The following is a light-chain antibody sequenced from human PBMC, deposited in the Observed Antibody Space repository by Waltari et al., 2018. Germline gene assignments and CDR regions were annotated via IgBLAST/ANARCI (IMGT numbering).Light chain of an antibody. J-gene: IGLJ3*02. Sequence: HSALTPPASVSGSPGQSITISCTGTRSDGGGYSYVSWYPQQPDKAPKLLIYDVSNRALGVSNRFSGSKSGNTASLTISGLQAEDESDYYCSSFTSKSTWVFGGGTKLTVL. CDR3: SSFTSKSTWV. CDR2: DVS. CDR1: RSDGGGYSY. V-gene: IGLV2-14*03.